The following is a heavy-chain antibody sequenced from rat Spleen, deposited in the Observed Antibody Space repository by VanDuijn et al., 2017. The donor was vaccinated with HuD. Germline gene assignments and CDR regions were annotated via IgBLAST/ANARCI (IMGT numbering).Heavy chain of an antibody. CDR1: GFSLTSYN. J-gene: IGHJ3*01. CDR3: TRDHSFWDSYYPGGFAY. V-gene: IGHV2S18*01. D-gene: IGHD1-12*01. CDR2: MWSDGDT. Sequence: QVQLKESGPGLVQPSQTLSLTCTVSGFSLTSYNVHWVRQHSGKSLEWMGRMWSDGDTSYNSAFTSRLSISRDTSKNQVFLKMNSLQTEDTAIYFCTRDHSFWDSYYPGGFAYWGQGTLVTVSS.